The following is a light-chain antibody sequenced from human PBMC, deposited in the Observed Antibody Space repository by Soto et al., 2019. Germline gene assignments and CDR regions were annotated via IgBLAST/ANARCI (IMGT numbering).Light chain of an antibody. CDR3: QQYNTYSPWA. CDR2: DAS. V-gene: IGKV1-5*01. Sequence: DIQMTQSPSSLSASVGDRVTITCRASQYIGSRLAWYQQKPGKAPKFLIYDASSLQSGVPSRISGSGSGTEFTLTIRSLQPDDFATYYCQQYNTYSPWAFGQGTRWIS. CDR1: QYIGSR. J-gene: IGKJ1*01.